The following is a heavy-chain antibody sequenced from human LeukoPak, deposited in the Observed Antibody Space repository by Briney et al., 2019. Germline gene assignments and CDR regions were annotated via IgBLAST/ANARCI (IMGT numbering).Heavy chain of an antibody. Sequence: GASVKVSCKASGYTFTSYGISWVRQAPGQGLEWMGWIGAYNGNTNYAQKLQGRVTMTTDTSTSTAYMELRSLRSDDTAVYYCARTRFLEWLLSYYYYGMDVWAKGPRSPSP. V-gene: IGHV1-18*01. J-gene: IGHJ6*02. CDR1: GYTFTSYG. CDR2: IGAYNGNT. D-gene: IGHD3-3*01. CDR3: ARTRFLEWLLSYYYYGMDV.